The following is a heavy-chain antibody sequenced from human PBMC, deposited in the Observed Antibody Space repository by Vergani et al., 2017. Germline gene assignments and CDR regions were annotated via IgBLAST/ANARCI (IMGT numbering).Heavy chain of an antibody. D-gene: IGHD4-23*01. CDR2: ISGSGGST. CDR3: AKVGTVAFYYYYGMDV. J-gene: IGHJ6*02. Sequence: VQLQESGPGLVKPPGTLSLTCAVSGDSISSNNCWTWVRQPPGKGLEWVSAISGSGGSTYYADSVKGRFTISRDNSKNTLYLQMNSLRAEDTAVYYCAKVGTVAFYYYYGMDVWGQGTTVTVSS. V-gene: IGHV3-23*01. CDR1: GDSISSNN.